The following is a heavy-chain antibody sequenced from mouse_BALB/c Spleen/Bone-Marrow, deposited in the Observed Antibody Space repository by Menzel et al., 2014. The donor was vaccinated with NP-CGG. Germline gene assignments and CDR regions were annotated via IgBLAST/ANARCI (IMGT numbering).Heavy chain of an antibody. CDR3: ARRGGWFAY. J-gene: IGHJ3*01. CDR1: GFDFSRYW. CDR2: INPDSSTI. V-gene: IGHV4-1*02. Sequence: EVKVEESGGGLVQPGGSLKLSCAASGFDFSRYWMSWVRQAPGKGLEWIGEINPDSSTINYTPSLKDKFIISRDNAKNTLYLQMSKVRSEDTALYYCARRGGWFAYWGQGTLVTVSA. D-gene: IGHD1-1*02.